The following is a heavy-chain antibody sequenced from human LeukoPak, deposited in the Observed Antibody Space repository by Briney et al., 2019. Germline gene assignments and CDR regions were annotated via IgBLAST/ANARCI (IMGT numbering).Heavy chain of an antibody. V-gene: IGHV3-30*02. CDR3: ARGGRITIFGVTFGGAFDI. CDR1: GFTFSSYG. Sequence: QPGGSLRLSCAASGFTFSSYGMHWVRQAPGKGLEWVAFIRYDGSNKYYADSVKGRFTISRDNSKNTLYLQMNSLRAEDTAVYYCARGGRITIFGVTFGGAFDIWGQGTMVTVSS. CDR2: IRYDGSNK. D-gene: IGHD3-3*01. J-gene: IGHJ3*02.